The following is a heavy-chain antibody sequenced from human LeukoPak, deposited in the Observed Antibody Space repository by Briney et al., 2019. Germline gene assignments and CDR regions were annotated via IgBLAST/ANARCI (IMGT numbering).Heavy chain of an antibody. J-gene: IGHJ4*02. D-gene: IGHD1-26*01. V-gene: IGHV3-53*04. Sequence: GGSLTLFCAASGFTLSSNYMSWVRQAPGKGLEWVSVIYSGGSTYYADSVKGRFTISRHNSKNTLYLQMNSLRAEDTAVYYCARHDIVGATKGEPYFDYWGQGTLVTVSS. CDR1: GFTLSSNY. CDR3: ARHDIVGATKGEPYFDY. CDR2: IYSGGST.